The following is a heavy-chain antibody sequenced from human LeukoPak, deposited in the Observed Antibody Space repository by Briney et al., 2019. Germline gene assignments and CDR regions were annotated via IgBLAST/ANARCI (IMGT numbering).Heavy chain of an antibody. V-gene: IGHV4-34*01. CDR3: ARDGVLYCSGGSCYPHFDY. J-gene: IGHJ4*02. Sequence: SETLSLTCAVYGGSFSGYYWSWIRQPPGKGLVWIGEINHSGSTNYNPSLKSRVTISVDTSKNQFSLKLSSVTAADTAVYYCARDGVLYCSGGSCYPHFDYWGQGTLVTVSS. D-gene: IGHD2-15*01. CDR1: GGSFSGYY. CDR2: INHSGST.